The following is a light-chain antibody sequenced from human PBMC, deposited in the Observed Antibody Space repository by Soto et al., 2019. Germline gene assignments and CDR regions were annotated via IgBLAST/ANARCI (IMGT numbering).Light chain of an antibody. V-gene: IGLV1-40*01. J-gene: IGLJ1*01. CDR1: SSNIGAGYD. CDR2: GNS. CDR3: QSYDSSLSGYV. Sequence: SVLTQPPSVSRAPGQRGTISFTGSSSNIGAGYDVHWYQQLPGTAPKLLIYGNSNRPSGVPDRFSGSKSGTSASLAITGLQAEDEADYYCQSYDSSLSGYVFGTGTKVTVL.